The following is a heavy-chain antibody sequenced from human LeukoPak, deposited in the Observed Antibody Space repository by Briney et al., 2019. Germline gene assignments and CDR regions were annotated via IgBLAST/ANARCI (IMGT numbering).Heavy chain of an antibody. Sequence: SETLSLTCTVSGGSISSYYWSWIRQPPGKGLQWIGYIYYSGSTNYDPSLESRVTISVDTSKNQFSLELSSVTAADAAVYYCARGWGISVFGVVADSWFDPWGQGTLVTVSS. CDR2: IYYSGST. CDR3: ARGWGISVFGVVADSWFDP. J-gene: IGHJ5*02. D-gene: IGHD3-3*01. V-gene: IGHV4-59*01. CDR1: GGSISSYY.